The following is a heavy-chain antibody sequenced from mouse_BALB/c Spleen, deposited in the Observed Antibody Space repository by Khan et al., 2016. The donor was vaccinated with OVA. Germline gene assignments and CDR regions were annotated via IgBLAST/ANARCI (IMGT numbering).Heavy chain of an antibody. CDR3: ARTAWITY. J-gene: IGHJ2*01. CDR1: GYSITSGYG. V-gene: IGHV3-2*02. D-gene: IGHD1-3*01. CDR2: ISYSGST. Sequence: EVELQESGPGLVKPSQSLSLTCTVTGYSITSGYGWNWSRQFPGNKLEWMGYISYSGSTNYNPSLKSRISITRDTSKNQFFLQLNSVTTEDTATXYCARTAWITYWGQGTPLTVSS.